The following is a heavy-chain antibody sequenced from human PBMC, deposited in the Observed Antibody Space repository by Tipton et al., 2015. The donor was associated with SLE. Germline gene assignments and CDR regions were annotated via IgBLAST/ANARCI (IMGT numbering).Heavy chain of an antibody. CDR1: GFTFSSYS. V-gene: IGHV3-21*01. CDR3: ARSQWEQGAFDI. CDR2: ISSSSSYI. J-gene: IGHJ3*02. D-gene: IGHD1-26*01. Sequence: SLRLSCAASGFTFSSYSMNWVRQAPGKGLEWVSSISSSSSYIYYADSVKGRFTISRDNAKNSLYLQMNSLRAEDTAVYYCARSQWEQGAFDIWGQGTMVTVSS.